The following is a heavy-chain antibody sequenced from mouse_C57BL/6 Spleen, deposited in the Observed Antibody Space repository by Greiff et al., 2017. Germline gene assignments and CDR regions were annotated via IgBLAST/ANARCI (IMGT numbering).Heavy chain of an antibody. CDR1: GYSFTSYY. D-gene: IGHD4-1*02. Sequence: QVQLQQSGPELVKPGASVKISCKASGYSFTSYYIHWVKQRPGQGLEWIGWIYPGSGNTKYNEKFKGKATLTADTSSSTAYRQLSSLTAEDSAVYYCARQPQLGRAMDYWGQGTSVTVSS. CDR2: IYPGSGNT. CDR3: ARQPQLGRAMDY. J-gene: IGHJ4*01. V-gene: IGHV1-66*01.